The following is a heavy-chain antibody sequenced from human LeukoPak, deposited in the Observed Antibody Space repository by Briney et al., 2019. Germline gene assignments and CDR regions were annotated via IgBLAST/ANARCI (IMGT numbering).Heavy chain of an antibody. D-gene: IGHD3-3*01. CDR3: ARTSPQVLRFLEWLLQDFDY. CDR1: GYTFTGYY. V-gene: IGHV1-2*02. J-gene: IGHJ4*02. CDR2: INPNSGGT. Sequence: GASVKVSCKASGYTFTGYYMHWVRQAPGQGLEWMGWINPNSGGTNYAQKFQGRVTMTRDTSISTAYMELSRLRSDDTAVYYCARTSPQVLRFLEWLLQDFDYWGQGTLVTVSS.